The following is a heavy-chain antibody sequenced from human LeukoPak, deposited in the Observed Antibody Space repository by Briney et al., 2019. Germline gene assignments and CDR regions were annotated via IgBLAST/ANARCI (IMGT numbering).Heavy chain of an antibody. J-gene: IGHJ4*02. CDR2: IIPIFGTA. CDR3: ARDYSLAYCGGDCSTPLGY. CDR1: GGTFSSYA. D-gene: IGHD2-21*02. Sequence: GASVKVSCKASGGTFSSYAISWVRQAPGQGLEWMGGIIPIFGTANYAQKFQGRVTITADESTSTAYMELSSLRSEDTAVYYCARDYSLAYCGGDCSTPLGYWGQGTLVTVSS. V-gene: IGHV1-69*13.